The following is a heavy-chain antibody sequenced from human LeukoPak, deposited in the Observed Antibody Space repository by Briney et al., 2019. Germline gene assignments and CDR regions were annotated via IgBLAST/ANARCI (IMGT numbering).Heavy chain of an antibody. CDR1: GGSISSYY. CDR3: ARARQNPYFEERRRGNWFDP. D-gene: IGHD3-9*01. CDR2: IYTSGST. Sequence: SETLSLTCTVSGGSISSYYWSWIRQPAGKGLEWIGRIYTSGSTNYNPSLKSRVTMSVDTSKNQFSLKLSSVTAADTAVYYCARARQNPYFEERRRGNWFDPWGQGTRVAVSP. J-gene: IGHJ5*02. V-gene: IGHV4-4*07.